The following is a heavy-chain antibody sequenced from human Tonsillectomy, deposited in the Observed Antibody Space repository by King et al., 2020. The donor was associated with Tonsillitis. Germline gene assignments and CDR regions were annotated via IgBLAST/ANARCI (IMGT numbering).Heavy chain of an antibody. CDR1: GFTFSAYR. V-gene: IGHV3-7*03. CDR2: IKDDGSDK. J-gene: IGHJ4*02. D-gene: IGHD2-2*01. Sequence: VQLVESGGGLVQPGGSLRLSCAASGFTFSAYRMTWVRQAPGTGLEWLANIKDDGSDKNYGDSVRGRFTISRDNAKNSLFLQMNSLRAEDTAVYYCVRVGTSPQSYWGQGTLVTVSS. CDR3: VRVGTSPQSY.